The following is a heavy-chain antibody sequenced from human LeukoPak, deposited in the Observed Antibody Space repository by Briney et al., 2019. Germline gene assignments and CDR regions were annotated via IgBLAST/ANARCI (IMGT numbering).Heavy chain of an antibody. CDR2: ISYDGSNK. J-gene: IGHJ4*02. Sequence: SCKASGYTFTSYGISWVRQAPGKGLEWVAVISYDGSNKYYADSVKGRFTISRDNSKNTLYLQMNSLRAEDTAVYYCAKGGSQFDYWGQGTLVTVSS. V-gene: IGHV3-30*18. CDR1: GYTFTSYG. D-gene: IGHD1-26*01. CDR3: AKGGSQFDY.